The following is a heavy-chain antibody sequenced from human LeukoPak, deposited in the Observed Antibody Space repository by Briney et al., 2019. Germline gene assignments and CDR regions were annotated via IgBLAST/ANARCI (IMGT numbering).Heavy chain of an antibody. CDR2: IIPIFGTA. CDR3: ASLYCSGGSCYDY. J-gene: IGHJ4*02. D-gene: IGHD2-15*01. CDR1: GGTFSSYA. Sequence: ASVKVSCKASGGTFSSYAISWVRPAPGQGLEWMGGIIPIFGTANYAQKFQGRVTITADESTSTAYMELSSLRSEDTAVYYCASLYCSGGSCYDYWGQGTLVTVSS. V-gene: IGHV1-69*13.